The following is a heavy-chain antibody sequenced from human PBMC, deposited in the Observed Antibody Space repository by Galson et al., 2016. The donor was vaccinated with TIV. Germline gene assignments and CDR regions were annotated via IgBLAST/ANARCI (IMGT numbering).Heavy chain of an antibody. J-gene: IGHJ6*02. D-gene: IGHD5-18*01. V-gene: IGHV3-9*01. CDR1: GFTFGDFA. CDR3: TKGRGYSYGSPQDYDYGMDV. CDR2: ISSNSVTL. Sequence: SLRLSCAASGFTFGDFAVHWVRQPPGKGLEWVSGISSNSVTLGYADSVKGRFTIYRDNAKNSLYLQMSSLRAEDTALYYCTKGRGYSYGSPQDYDYGMDVWGRGTPVTVSS.